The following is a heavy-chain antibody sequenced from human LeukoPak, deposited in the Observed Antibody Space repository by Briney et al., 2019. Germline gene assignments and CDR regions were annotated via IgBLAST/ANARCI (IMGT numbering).Heavy chain of an antibody. Sequence: AGGSLRLSCTASGFTFSSYGMHWVRQAPGKGLEWVAVISYDGSNKYYADSVKGRFTISRDNSKNTLYLQMNSLRAEDTAVYYCAKNYGSGTIFDYWGQGTLVTVSS. J-gene: IGHJ4*02. V-gene: IGHV3-30*18. D-gene: IGHD3-10*01. CDR1: GFTFSSYG. CDR2: ISYDGSNK. CDR3: AKNYGSGTIFDY.